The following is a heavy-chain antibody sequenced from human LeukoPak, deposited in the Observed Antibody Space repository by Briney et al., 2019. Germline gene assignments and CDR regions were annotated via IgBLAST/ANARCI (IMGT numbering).Heavy chain of an antibody. CDR1: GYTFTLFG. D-gene: IGHD5-12*01. Sequence: GASVKVSCKASGYTFTLFGISWLRQARGQGLEWMGWISPVNGNTNYAQKFQGRVTMTTDTSTSTASMEMRSLRSDDTAMYYCASTNWDGDVDNKITWFDPWGQGTLVTVSS. CDR2: ISPVNGNT. V-gene: IGHV1-18*01. CDR3: ASTNWDGDVDNKITWFDP. J-gene: IGHJ5*02.